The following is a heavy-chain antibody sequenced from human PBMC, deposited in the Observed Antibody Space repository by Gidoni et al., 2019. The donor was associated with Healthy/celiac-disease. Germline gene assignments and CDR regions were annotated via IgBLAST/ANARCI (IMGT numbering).Heavy chain of an antibody. CDR3: ARGGPGDFDY. V-gene: IGHV4-61*01. Sequence: QVQLQESGPGLVKPSETLSLPCTVSGGSVSSGSYYWSWIRQPPGKGLEWIGYIYYSGSTNYNPSLKSRVTISVDTSKNQFSLKLSSVTAADTAVYYCARGGPGDFDYWGQGTLVTVSS. D-gene: IGHD3-10*01. J-gene: IGHJ4*02. CDR1: GGSVSSGSYY. CDR2: IYYSGST.